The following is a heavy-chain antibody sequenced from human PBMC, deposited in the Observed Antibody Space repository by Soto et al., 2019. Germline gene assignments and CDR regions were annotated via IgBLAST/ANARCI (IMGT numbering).Heavy chain of an antibody. D-gene: IGHD3-22*01. Sequence: SETLSLTCTISRGFVSSGSYYWSWIRQPPGKGLEWIGYFYNSGNTNYNPSLKSRVTISVDTSKSQFSLKLSSVAAADTAVYYCARGKGSSGGYFDYWGQGALVTVSS. J-gene: IGHJ4*02. CDR1: RGFVSSGSYY. CDR2: FYNSGNT. V-gene: IGHV4-61*01. CDR3: ARGKGSSGGYFDY.